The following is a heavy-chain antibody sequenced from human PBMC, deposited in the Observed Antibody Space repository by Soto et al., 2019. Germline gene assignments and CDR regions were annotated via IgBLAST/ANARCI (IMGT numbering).Heavy chain of an antibody. Sequence: GITNYNPSLESRVTMSLDTSDNQFSLRLTSVTAADTAMYYCARGIPSSSWTSLVYWGQGALVTVSS. V-gene: IGHV4-59*09. CDR2: GIT. CDR3: ARGIPSSSWTSLVY. D-gene: IGHD2-2*01. J-gene: IGHJ4*02.